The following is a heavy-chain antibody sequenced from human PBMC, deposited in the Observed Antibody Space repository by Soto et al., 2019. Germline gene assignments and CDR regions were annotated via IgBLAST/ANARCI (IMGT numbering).Heavy chain of an antibody. CDR3: SKDPDYYDDSGYS. Sequence: EVQLLQSGGGLVQPGESLRLSCTPSGFIFSAYGIHWVRQGPGEGLEWIAGLTSSGHAFYVDSVKGRFTAYRDNSENTLYLQMESLRVEDTATYYCSKDPDYYDDSGYSWGQGTLVTVSS. CDR2: LTSSGHA. J-gene: IGHJ4*02. V-gene: IGHV3-23*05. CDR1: GFIFSAYG. D-gene: IGHD3-22*01.